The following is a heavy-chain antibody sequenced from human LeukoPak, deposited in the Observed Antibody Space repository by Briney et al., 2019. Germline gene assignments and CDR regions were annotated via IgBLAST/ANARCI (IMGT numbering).Heavy chain of an antibody. CDR3: ADSAVAAKGYYMDV. Sequence: PGGSLRLSCAASGFTFSSYSMNWVRQAPGKGLEWVSSISSSSSYIYYADSVKGRFTISRDNAKNSLYLQMNSLRAEDTAVYYCADSAVAAKGYYMDVWGKGTTVTVSS. D-gene: IGHD2-15*01. CDR1: GFTFSSYS. J-gene: IGHJ6*03. V-gene: IGHV3-21*01. CDR2: ISSSSSYI.